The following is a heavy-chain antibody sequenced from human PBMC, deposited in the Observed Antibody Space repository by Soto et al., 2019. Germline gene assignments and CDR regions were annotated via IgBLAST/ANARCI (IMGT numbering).Heavy chain of an antibody. Sequence: PGGSLRLSCAASGFTFSRYIMHWVRQAPGQGLEWIATISSTSTNIYYADSVKGRITISRDNPKNSLSLQMDSLRREDTAVYYCTRGIASSSLVTFDVWGQGTRVT. CDR3: TRGIASSSLVTFDV. CDR2: ISSTSTNI. V-gene: IGHV3-21*01. D-gene: IGHD2-21*01. J-gene: IGHJ3*01. CDR1: GFTFSRYI.